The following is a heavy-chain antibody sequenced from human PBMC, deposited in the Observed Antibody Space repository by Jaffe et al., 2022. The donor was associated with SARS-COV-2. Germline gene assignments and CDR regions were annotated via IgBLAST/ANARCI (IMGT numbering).Heavy chain of an antibody. V-gene: IGHV3-23*01. J-gene: IGHJ4*02. CDR3: AKIPQWDFWGGYEDY. CDR2: FSGSGGST. Sequence: EVQLLESGGGLVQPGGSLRLSCAASGFIFGTYAMSWVRQAPGKGLEWVSTFSGSGGSTYYADSVKGRFTISRDNSENTLYLQMNNLRVEDTAIYYCAKIPQWDFWGGYEDYWGQGTLVTVSS. D-gene: IGHD3-3*01. CDR1: GFIFGTYA.